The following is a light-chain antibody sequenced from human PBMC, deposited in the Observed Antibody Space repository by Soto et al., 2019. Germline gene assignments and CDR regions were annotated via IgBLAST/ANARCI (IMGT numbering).Light chain of an antibody. CDR1: QSVGTY. CDR3: QQRSDWPPIT. CDR2: DAS. V-gene: IGKV3-11*01. Sequence: DIVLTQFPATLSLSPGERATLSCRASQSVGTYLAWYQHKPGQAPRLLIYDASKRAIGIPARFSGSGSGTDFALTISSIEPEDFAVYYCQQRSDWPPITFGQGTRLEIK. J-gene: IGKJ5*01.